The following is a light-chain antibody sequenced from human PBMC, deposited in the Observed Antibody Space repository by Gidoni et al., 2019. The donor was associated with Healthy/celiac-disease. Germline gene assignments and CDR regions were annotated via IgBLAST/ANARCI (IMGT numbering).Light chain of an antibody. J-gene: IGLJ3*02. CDR2: SNN. CDR1: SSNIGSNT. Sequence: QSVLTQPPSASGTPGQRVTISCSGSSSNIGSNTVNGYQPLPGTAPKLLIYSNNQRPSGVPDRFSGYKSGNSASLAISGLQSEDEADYYCAAWDDSLNGWVCGGGTKLTVL. CDR3: AAWDDSLNGWV. V-gene: IGLV1-44*01.